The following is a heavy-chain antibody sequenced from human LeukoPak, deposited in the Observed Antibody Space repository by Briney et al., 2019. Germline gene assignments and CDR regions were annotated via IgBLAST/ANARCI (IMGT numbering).Heavy chain of an antibody. Sequence: SETLSLTCTVSGGSISSGGYYWSWIRQHPGKGLEWIGYIYYSGSTYYNPSLKSRVTISVDTSKNQFSLKLSSVTAADTAVYYCAILVVVPAAIRDYWGQGTLVTVSS. CDR2: IYYSGST. V-gene: IGHV4-31*03. D-gene: IGHD2-2*01. CDR3: AILVVVPAAIRDY. J-gene: IGHJ4*02. CDR1: GGSISSGGYY.